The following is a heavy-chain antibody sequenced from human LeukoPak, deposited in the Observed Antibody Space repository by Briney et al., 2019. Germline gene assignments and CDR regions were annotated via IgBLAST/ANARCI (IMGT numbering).Heavy chain of an antibody. CDR1: GWTFSTST. Sequence: GGSLRLSCAASGWTFSTSTMSWFRLAPGKGLEGVSSISANSDYLYYADSLKGRFTISRDNAKNSLYLQMNSLTAEDTAVYYCARIPNNARFPNWLDPWGQGTLVTVSS. V-gene: IGHV3-21*01. CDR3: ARIPNNARFPNWLDP. J-gene: IGHJ5*02. D-gene: IGHD1-14*01. CDR2: ISANSDYL.